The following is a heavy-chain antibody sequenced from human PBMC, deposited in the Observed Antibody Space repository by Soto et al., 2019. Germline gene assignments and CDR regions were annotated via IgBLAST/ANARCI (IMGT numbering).Heavy chain of an antibody. CDR1: GFIFSDDN. J-gene: IGHJ4*02. CDR3: VRVGDGVKVDY. Sequence: PGGSLRLSCTASGFIFSDDNMDLLRQAPGKGLDWIGRSETKGNNYITEYAASVKGRFTISRDESKNSMYLQMNSLKPEDTAVYYCVRVGDGVKVDYWGQGTLVTVSS. V-gene: IGHV3-72*01. CDR2: SETKGNNYIT. D-gene: IGHD2-8*01.